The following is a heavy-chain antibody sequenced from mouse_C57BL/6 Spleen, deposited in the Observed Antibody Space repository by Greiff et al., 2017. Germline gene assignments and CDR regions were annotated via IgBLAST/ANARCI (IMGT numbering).Heavy chain of an antibody. J-gene: IGHJ1*03. CDR2: IYPGSGNT. D-gene: IGHD1-1*01. CDR1: GYSFTSYY. Sequence: QVQLKQSGPELVKPGASVKISCKASGYSFTSYYIHWVKQRPGQGLEWIGWIYPGSGNTKYNEKFKGKATLTADTSSSTAYMQLSSLTSEDSAVYYCARKNYYGSSYGYFDVWGTGTTVTVSS. CDR3: ARKNYYGSSYGYFDV. V-gene: IGHV1-66*01.